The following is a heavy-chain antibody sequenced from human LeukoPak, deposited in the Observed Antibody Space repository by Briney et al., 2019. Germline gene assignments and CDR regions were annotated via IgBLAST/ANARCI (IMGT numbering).Heavy chain of an antibody. V-gene: IGHV3-11*01. CDR1: GFTVRSNY. CDR3: ARLPLYDSSDTYYYYYYGMDV. Sequence: GGSLRLSCAASGFTVRSNYMSWIRQAPGKGLEWVSYISSSGSTIYYADSVKGRFTISRDNAKNSLYLQMNSLRAEDTAVYYCARLPLYDSSDTYYYYYYGMDVWGQGTTVTVSS. D-gene: IGHD3-22*01. J-gene: IGHJ6*02. CDR2: ISSSGSTI.